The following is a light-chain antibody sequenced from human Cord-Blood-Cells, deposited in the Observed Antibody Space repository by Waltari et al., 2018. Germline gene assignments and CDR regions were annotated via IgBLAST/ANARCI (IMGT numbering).Light chain of an antibody. CDR3: QQYYSTPPT. CDR1: QSVLYSSNNKNY. J-gene: IGKJ1*01. CDR2: WAY. V-gene: IGKV4-1*01. Sequence: DIVMTQSPDSLAVSLGERATSNCKSSQSVLYSSNNKNYLAWYQQKPGQPPKLLIYWAYTRESGVPDRFSGSGSGTDFTLTISSLQAEDVAVYYCQQYYSTPPTFGQGTKVEIK.